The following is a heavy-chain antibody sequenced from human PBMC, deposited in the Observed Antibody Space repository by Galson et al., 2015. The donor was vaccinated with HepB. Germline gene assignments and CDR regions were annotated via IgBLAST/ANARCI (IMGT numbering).Heavy chain of an antibody. D-gene: IGHD1-26*01. Sequence: SLRLSCAASGFTVSNNYMSWVRQAPGKGLEWVSSISRSGSYIYYADSVKGRFTISRDNAKNSLHLQMNSLRVDDTAVYYCARQAGSDSGSNDYWGQGTLVTVSS. CDR2: ISRSGSYI. CDR3: ARQAGSDSGSNDY. CDR1: GFTVSNNY. V-gene: IGHV3-21*01. J-gene: IGHJ4*02.